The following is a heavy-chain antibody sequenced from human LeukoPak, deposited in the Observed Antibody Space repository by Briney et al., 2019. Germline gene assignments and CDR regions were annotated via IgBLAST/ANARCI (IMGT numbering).Heavy chain of an antibody. J-gene: IGHJ4*02. Sequence: GESLKISCKGSGYSFAWYWIGWVRQMPGKGLEWRGVIYPRDSDTRHSPSFQGQVTMSVDKSVNTAYLQWRSLEASDSAMYYCARQDGDGFYYFAYWGQGRLVTVSS. CDR2: IYPRDSDT. CDR3: ARQDGDGFYYFAY. D-gene: IGHD2-21*02. CDR1: GYSFAWYW. V-gene: IGHV5-51*01.